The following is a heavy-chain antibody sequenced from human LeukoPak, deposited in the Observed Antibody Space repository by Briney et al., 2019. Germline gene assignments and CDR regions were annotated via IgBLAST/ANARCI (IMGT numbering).Heavy chain of an antibody. J-gene: IGHJ4*02. CDR3: ARGPYYYDSSGE. CDR1: GGSISSYY. V-gene: IGHV4-59*01. Sequence: SETLSLTCTVSGGSISSYYWSWIRQPPGKGLEWIGYIYYSGSTNYNPSLKSRVTISLDTSKNQFYLKLSSGTAADTAVYYCARGPYYYDSSGEWGQGTLVTVSS. CDR2: IYYSGST. D-gene: IGHD3-22*01.